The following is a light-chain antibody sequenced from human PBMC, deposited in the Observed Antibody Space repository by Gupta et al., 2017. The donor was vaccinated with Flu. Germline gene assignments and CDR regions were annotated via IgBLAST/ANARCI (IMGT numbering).Light chain of an antibody. J-gene: IGKJ2*01. CDR2: SAS. Sequence: PSSLSASVGDRVTISCRASQDISTYLIWFQQKPGKAPRLLIHSASTLRTGVPSRFSGSGSGTDFTLAISSLHPEDSASYFCQQSDSLPFTFGQGTKVEI. V-gene: IGKV1-39*01. CDR3: QQSDSLPFT. CDR1: QDISTY.